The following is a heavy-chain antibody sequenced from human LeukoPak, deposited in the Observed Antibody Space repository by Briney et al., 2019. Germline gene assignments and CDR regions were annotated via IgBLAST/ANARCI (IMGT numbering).Heavy chain of an antibody. J-gene: IGHJ4*02. V-gene: IGHV3-21*01. CDR1: GISVSYNY. Sequence: GGSLRLSCAASGISVSYNYMSWVRRAPGRGLEWVSSISSSGSYIYYADSVKGRFTVSRDNAKNSLSLQMNSLRAEDTAVYYCARGGHDGTYYLSYWGQGTLVTVSS. CDR3: ARGGHDGTYYLSY. D-gene: IGHD1-26*01. CDR2: ISSSGSYI.